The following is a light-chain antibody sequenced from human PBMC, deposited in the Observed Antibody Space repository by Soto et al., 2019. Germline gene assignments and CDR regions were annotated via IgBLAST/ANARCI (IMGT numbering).Light chain of an antibody. Sequence: EIVLTQAPGTLSLSPGEGATLSCRASQSINSFLAWYTHTRGPPPRLLIHGASTRATGIPDRFSGSGSGPDFPLTISRLEPEDFAVYYCQQYGGSPRTFGQGTKV. CDR1: QSINSF. J-gene: IGKJ1*01. CDR3: QQYGGSPRT. V-gene: IGKV3-20*01. CDR2: GAS.